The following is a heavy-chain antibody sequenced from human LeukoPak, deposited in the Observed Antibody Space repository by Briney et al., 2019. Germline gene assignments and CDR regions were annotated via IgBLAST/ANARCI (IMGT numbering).Heavy chain of an antibody. J-gene: IGHJ4*02. Sequence: GGSLRLSCAASGFTFSSYGMHWVRQAPGKGLEWVAFIRYDGSNKYYADSVKGRFTISRDNSKNTPYLQMNSLRAEDTAVYYCAVYGSGSYPVAFDYWGQGTLVTVSS. CDR2: IRYDGSNK. V-gene: IGHV3-30*02. CDR1: GFTFSSYG. D-gene: IGHD3-10*01. CDR3: AVYGSGSYPVAFDY.